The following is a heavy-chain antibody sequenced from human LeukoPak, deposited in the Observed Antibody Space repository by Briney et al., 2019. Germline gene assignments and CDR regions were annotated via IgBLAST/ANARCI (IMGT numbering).Heavy chain of an antibody. Sequence: GGSLRLTCAASGFTFSGSAMHWVRQASGKGLEWVGRIRSKANSYATAYAASVKGRFTISRDDSKNTAYLQMNSLKTEDTAVYYCTRQPPTMVVTPGYWGQGTLVTVSS. CDR3: TRQPPTMVVTPGY. D-gene: IGHD4-23*01. V-gene: IGHV3-73*01. CDR2: IRSKANSYAT. CDR1: GFTFSGSA. J-gene: IGHJ4*02.